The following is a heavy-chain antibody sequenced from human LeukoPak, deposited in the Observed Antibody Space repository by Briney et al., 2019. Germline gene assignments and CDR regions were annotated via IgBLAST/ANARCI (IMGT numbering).Heavy chain of an antibody. J-gene: IGHJ4*02. Sequence: PSETLSLTCAVYGGSFSGYYWSWIRQPPGKGLEWIGEINHSGSTNYNPSLKSRVTISVDTSKNRFSLKLSSVTAADTAVYYCARGPRRGSYPYWGQGTLVTVSS. CDR2: INHSGST. CDR1: GGSFSGYY. V-gene: IGHV4-34*01. D-gene: IGHD1-26*01. CDR3: ARGPRRGSYPY.